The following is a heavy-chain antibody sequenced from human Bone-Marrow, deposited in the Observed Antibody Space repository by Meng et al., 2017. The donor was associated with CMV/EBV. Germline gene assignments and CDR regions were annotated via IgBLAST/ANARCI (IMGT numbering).Heavy chain of an antibody. Sequence: GSLRLSCAVYGGSFSGYYWSWIRQPPGKGLEWIGEINHSGSTNYNPSLKSRVTISVDTSKNQFSLKLSSVTAADTAVYYCARGYSKRSIFGVVIGWLRDYGMDVWGEGTTVTASS. D-gene: IGHD3-3*01. CDR2: INHSGST. V-gene: IGHV4-34*01. CDR1: GGSFSGYY. J-gene: IGHJ6*04. CDR3: ARGYSKRSIFGVVIGWLRDYGMDV.